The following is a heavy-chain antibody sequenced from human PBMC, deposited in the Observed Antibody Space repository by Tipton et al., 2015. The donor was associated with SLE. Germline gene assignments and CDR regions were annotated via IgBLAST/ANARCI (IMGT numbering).Heavy chain of an antibody. Sequence: SLRLSCAASGFTFSSSWMHWVRQVPGKGLVWVSSISSTSSYIYYADSVKGRFTISRDNSKNTLYLEMNSLRAEDTAVYYCGKFATSGIDPWGQGTLVTVSS. V-gene: IGHV3-21*01. J-gene: IGHJ5*02. CDR3: GKFATSGIDP. CDR1: GFTFSSSW. CDR2: ISSTSSYI.